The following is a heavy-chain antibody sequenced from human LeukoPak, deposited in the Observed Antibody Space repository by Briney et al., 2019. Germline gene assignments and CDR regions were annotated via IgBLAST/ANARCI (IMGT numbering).Heavy chain of an antibody. Sequence: PSETLSLTCTVSGGSISNYYWSWIRQPAGMGLEWIGRIYASGSTNYNPSLKGRVTMSVDTSNNQFSLNLSSVTAADTAVYYCARTSARGAQFDYWGQGTLVTVSS. J-gene: IGHJ4*02. D-gene: IGHD3-10*01. CDR1: GGSISNYY. V-gene: IGHV4-4*07. CDR3: ARTSARGAQFDY. CDR2: IYASGST.